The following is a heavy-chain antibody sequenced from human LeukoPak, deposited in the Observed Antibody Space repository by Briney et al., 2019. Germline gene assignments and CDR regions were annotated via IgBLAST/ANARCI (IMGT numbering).Heavy chain of an antibody. J-gene: IGHJ5*02. Sequence: SETLSLTCTVSGGSISSSSYYWGWIRRPPGKGLEWIGSFFYSGSTYYNPSLKSRVTISVDTSKNQFSLNLSSVTAADTAVCYCARQATYSSSWTSFDPWGQGTLVTVSS. CDR2: FFYSGST. V-gene: IGHV4-39*01. CDR1: GGSISSSSYY. CDR3: ARQATYSSSWTSFDP. D-gene: IGHD6-13*01.